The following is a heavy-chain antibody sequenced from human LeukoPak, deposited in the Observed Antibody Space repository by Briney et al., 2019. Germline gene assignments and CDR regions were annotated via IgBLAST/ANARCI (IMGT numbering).Heavy chain of an antibody. V-gene: IGHV1-18*01. D-gene: IGHD3-22*01. CDR2: ISAYNGNT. CDR1: GYTFTSYG. J-gene: IGHJ3*02. CDR3: ARDEPRDIYYDSSGYYPSGAFDI. Sequence: ASVKVSCKASGYTFTSYGISWVRQAPGQGLEWMGWISAYNGNTNYAQKFQGRVTITTDESTSTAYMELSSLRSEDTAVYYCARDEPRDIYYDSSGYYPSGAFDIWGQGTMVTVSS.